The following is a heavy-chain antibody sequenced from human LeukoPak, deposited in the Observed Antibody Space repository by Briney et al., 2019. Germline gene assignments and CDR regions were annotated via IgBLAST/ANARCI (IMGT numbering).Heavy chain of an antibody. D-gene: IGHD6-19*01. Sequence: GASVKVSCKASGYTFTGYYMHWVRQAPGQGLERMGWINPNSGGTNYAQKFQGRVTMTRDTSISTAYMELSRLRSDDTAVYYCARDRGPAVAGQSDPWGQGTLVTVSS. CDR1: GYTFTGYY. J-gene: IGHJ5*02. CDR2: INPNSGGT. CDR3: ARDRGPAVAGQSDP. V-gene: IGHV1-2*02.